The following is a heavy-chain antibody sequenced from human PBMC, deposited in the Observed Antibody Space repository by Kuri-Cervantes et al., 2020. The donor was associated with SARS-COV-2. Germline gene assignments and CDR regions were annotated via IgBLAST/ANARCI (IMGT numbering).Heavy chain of an antibody. D-gene: IGHD1-26*01. CDR2: IYYSGST. CDR1: GGSISSSSYY. V-gene: IGHV4-39*01. Sequence: SETLSLTCTVSGGSISSSSYYWGWIRQPPGKGLEWIGSIYYSGSTYYNPSLKSRVTISVDTSKNQFSLKLSSVTAADTAVYYCARGLYSGSYRRHVQFDYWGQGTLVTVSS. J-gene: IGHJ4*02. CDR3: ARGLYSGSYRRHVQFDY.